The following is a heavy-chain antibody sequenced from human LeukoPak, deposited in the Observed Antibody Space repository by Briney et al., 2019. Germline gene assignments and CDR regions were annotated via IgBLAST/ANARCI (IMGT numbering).Heavy chain of an antibody. CDR3: AKDRETTASGTFDY. CDR2: ISEDGSNK. D-gene: IGHD6-13*01. V-gene: IGHV3-30*18. J-gene: IGHJ4*02. Sequence: PGGSLRLSCAASGFTFCSYGMHCVRQAPGKGLEWVAVISEDGSNKYYEDSVKGRFTISRDNSNNTLYLQMNSLRAEDTAVYYCAKDRETTASGTFDYWGQGTLVTVSS. CDR1: GFTFCSYG.